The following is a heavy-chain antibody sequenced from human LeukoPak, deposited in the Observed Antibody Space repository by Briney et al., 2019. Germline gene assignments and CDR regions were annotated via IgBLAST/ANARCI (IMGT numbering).Heavy chain of an antibody. CDR3: ARDIYSSSLWHASMDV. V-gene: IGHV4-59*12. J-gene: IGHJ6*04. Sequence: SETLSLTCTASSGSISPYYWSWIRQPPGKGLEWIGYTYYSGSGSTNHNPALKSRVTISVDTSKNQFSLKLSSVTAADTAVYYCARDIYSSSLWHASMDVWGKGTTVTVSS. CDR1: SGSISPYY. CDR2: TYYSGSGST. D-gene: IGHD6-13*01.